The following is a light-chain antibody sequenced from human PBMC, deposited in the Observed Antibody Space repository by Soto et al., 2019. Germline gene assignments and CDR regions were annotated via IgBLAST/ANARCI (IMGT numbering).Light chain of an antibody. CDR1: QTINTY. CDR3: QQSHIKRT. J-gene: IGKJ1*01. V-gene: IGKV1-39*01. Sequence: DIQMTQSPSSLSASVGDRVTITCRASQTINTYLNWYQQKPGKAPKLLIYDATSLQSGVPSRFSGSGSGTDFTLTISSLQPEDFATYYCQQSHIKRTFGQGTKVEMK. CDR2: DAT.